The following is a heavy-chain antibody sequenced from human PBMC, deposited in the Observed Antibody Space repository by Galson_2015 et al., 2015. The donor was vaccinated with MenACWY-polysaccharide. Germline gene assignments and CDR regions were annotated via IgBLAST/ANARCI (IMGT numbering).Heavy chain of an antibody. Sequence: SLRLSCAASGFTFTSYTMSWIRQAPGKGPEWVTVISLDGRNTYYADPVKGRFTISRDNSKNTLYLQMHDLRAEDTAVYYCSRLQSKYMDVWGKGTTVTVSS. V-gene: IGHV3-23*01. CDR2: ISLDGRNT. D-gene: IGHD4-11*01. CDR3: SRLQSKYMDV. CDR1: GFTFTSYT. J-gene: IGHJ6*04.